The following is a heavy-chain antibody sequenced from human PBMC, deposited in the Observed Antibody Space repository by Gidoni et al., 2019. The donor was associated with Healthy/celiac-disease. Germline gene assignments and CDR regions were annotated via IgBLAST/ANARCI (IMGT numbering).Heavy chain of an antibody. CDR3: ARCARPSYSGSYYEGDASDI. J-gene: IGHJ3*02. CDR2: ISAYNGNT. V-gene: IGHV1-18*01. Sequence: QVQLVQSGAEVKKPGASVKVSCKASGYTFTSYGISWVRQAPGQGLEWMGWISAYNGNTNYAQKLQGRVTMTTDTSTSTAYMELRSLRSYDTAGYYCARCARPSYSGSYYEGDASDIWGQGTMVTVSS. CDR1: GYTFTSYG. D-gene: IGHD1-26*01.